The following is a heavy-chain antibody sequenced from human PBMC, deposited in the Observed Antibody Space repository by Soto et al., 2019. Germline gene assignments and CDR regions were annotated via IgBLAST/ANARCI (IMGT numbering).Heavy chain of an antibody. D-gene: IGHD2-15*01. CDR1: GGSFSGYY. V-gene: IGHV4-34*01. CDR3: ARVYCSGGSCYFGPLWFDY. J-gene: IGHJ4*02. Sequence: PSETLSLTCAVYGGSFSGYYWSWIRQPPGKGLEWIGEINHSGSTNYNPSLKSRVTISVDTSKNQFSLKLSSVTAADTAVYYCARVYCSGGSCYFGPLWFDYWGQGTLVTVSS. CDR2: INHSGST.